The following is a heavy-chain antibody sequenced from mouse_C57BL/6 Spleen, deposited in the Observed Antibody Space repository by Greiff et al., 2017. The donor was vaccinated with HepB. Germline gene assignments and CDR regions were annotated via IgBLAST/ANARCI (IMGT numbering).Heavy chain of an antibody. CDR2: IWSGGST. CDR3: ASNWEAWFAY. V-gene: IGHV2-2*01. D-gene: IGHD4-1*01. Sequence: QVQLKESGPGLVQPSQSLPITCTVSGFSLTSYGVHWVRQSPGKGLEWLGVIWSGGSTDYNAAFISRLSISKDNSKSQVFFKMNSLQADDTAIYYCASNWEAWFAYWGQGTLVTVSA. CDR1: GFSLTSYG. J-gene: IGHJ3*01.